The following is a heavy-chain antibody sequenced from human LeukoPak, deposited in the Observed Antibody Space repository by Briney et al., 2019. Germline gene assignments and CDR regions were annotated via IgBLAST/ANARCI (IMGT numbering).Heavy chain of an antibody. V-gene: IGHV4-4*07. J-gene: IGHJ3*02. D-gene: IGHD3-16*02. CDR3: ARGEQLSSGYAFDI. Sequence: SETLSLTCTVSGISLSGYNWTWIRQPGGKGREWIGLIYITGTTYYNPSLASRVTMSLDTSKYQFSLKLSSVTAADTAVYYCARGEQLSSGYAFDIWGQGTMVTVSS. CDR2: IYITGTT. CDR1: GISLSGYN.